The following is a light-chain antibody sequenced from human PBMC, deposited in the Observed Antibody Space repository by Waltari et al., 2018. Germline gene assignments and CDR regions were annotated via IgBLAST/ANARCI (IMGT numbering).Light chain of an antibody. V-gene: IGLV2-14*01. J-gene: IGLJ1*01. CDR3: SSYTSSSTDV. Sequence: QSALTQPASVSGSPGQSITISCTGTSSDVGRYHYVSWYQQHPGKAPKLKIYEVSNRPSAVSNRFSGSKSGNTASLTISGLRAEDESDYYCSSYTSSSTDVVRAGTKVTVL. CDR2: EVS. CDR1: SSDVGRYHY.